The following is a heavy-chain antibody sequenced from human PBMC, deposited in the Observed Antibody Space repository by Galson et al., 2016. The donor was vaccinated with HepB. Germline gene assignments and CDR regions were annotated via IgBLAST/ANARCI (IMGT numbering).Heavy chain of an antibody. J-gene: IGHJ4*02. CDR1: GFTFDDNG. D-gene: IGHD3-16*01. CDR3: ARNTKTLQWAVRSGFDY. CDR2: INWNGEST. Sequence: SLRLSCAASGFTFDDNGMSWVRQAPGKGLEWVSGINWNGESTGYADSVKGRFTISRDNAKKFLHLQMNRLRAEETAFYYRARNTKTLQWAVRSGFDYWGQGTLVTVSS. V-gene: IGHV3-20*04.